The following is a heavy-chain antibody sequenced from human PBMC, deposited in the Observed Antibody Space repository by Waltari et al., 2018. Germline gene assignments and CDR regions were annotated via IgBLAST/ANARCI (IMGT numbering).Heavy chain of an antibody. Sequence: EVQLVESGGGLVQPGGSLRHSCAASGFTFSNYWMNLVRQAPGKWLGSFALVTTDGSITNYADALNGRFTISRDNANNTLSLQMNSLTVDDTAVYYCARGVTTAATGTSGYWGQGALVTVSS. CDR3: ARGVTTAATGTSGY. J-gene: IGHJ4*02. D-gene: IGHD6-13*01. CDR1: GFTFSNYW. CDR2: VTTDGSIT. V-gene: IGHV3-74*01.